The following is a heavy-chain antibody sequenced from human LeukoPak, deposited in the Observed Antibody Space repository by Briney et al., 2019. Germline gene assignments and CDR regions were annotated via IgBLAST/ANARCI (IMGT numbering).Heavy chain of an antibody. CDR3: AKDRLQWPNYYYYYGMDV. CDR2: ISYDGSNK. V-gene: IGHV3-30*18. Sequence: PGGSLRLSCAASGFTFSSYGMHWVRQAPGKGLEWVAVISYDGSNKYYADSVKGRFTISRDNSKNTPYLQMNSLRAEDTAVYYCAKDRLQWPNYYYYYGMDVWGQGTTVTVSS. CDR1: GFTFSSYG. D-gene: IGHD6-19*01. J-gene: IGHJ6*02.